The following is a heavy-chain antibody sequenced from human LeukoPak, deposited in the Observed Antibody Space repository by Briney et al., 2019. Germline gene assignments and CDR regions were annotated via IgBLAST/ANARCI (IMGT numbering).Heavy chain of an antibody. CDR1: GFTFSSYT. CDR3: ASPPFYYMDV. V-gene: IGHV3-7*01. J-gene: IGHJ6*03. Sequence: SGGSLRLSCAASGFTFSSYTMNWVRQAPGKGLEWVANIKQDGSEKYYVDSVKGRFTISRDNAKNSLYLQMNSLRAEDTAVYYCASPPFYYMDVWGKGTTVTVSS. CDR2: IKQDGSEK.